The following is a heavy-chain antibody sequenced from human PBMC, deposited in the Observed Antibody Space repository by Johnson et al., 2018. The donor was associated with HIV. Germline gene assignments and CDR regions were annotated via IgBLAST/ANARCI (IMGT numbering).Heavy chain of an antibody. J-gene: IGHJ3*01. D-gene: IGHD3-10*01. CDR3: AKGMGLSIGELSDAFHF. CDR1: EFTFSNYA. CDR2: ISYDGSSK. V-gene: IGHV3-30-3*01. Sequence: VQLVESGGGVVQPGRSLKRSCAASEFTFSNYALHWVRQAPVKGLEWVAVISYDGSSKYYADSVKGRFTISRDNSKNTLNLQMNSLRPEDTAVYYCAKGMGLSIGELSDAFHFWGLGTVVTVSS.